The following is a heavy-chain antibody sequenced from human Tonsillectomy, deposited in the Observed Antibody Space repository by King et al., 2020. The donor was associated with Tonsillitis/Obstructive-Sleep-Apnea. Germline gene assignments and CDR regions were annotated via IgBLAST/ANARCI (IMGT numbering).Heavy chain of an antibody. Sequence: VQLVESGAEVKKPGASVKVSCKASGYTFTTYFMHWVRQAPGQGLEWMVFINPAGGITAYPQKFQGRVTMNRDTSTSTVYMERSSLTSEDTAVYYCASDGSGDYSGWDWGQGTLVTVSS. CDR1: GYTFTTYF. J-gene: IGHJ4*02. CDR2: INPAGGIT. CDR3: ASDGSGDYSGWD. V-gene: IGHV1-46*01. D-gene: IGHD4-17*01.